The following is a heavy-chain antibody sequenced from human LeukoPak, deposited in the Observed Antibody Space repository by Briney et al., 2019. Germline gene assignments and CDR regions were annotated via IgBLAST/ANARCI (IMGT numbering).Heavy chain of an antibody. CDR1: GYSFTNYA. D-gene: IGHD1-1*01. Sequence: ASVKVSCKASGYSFTNYAMNWVRQDPGQGLEWMGWIETNTGTPTYAQGFTGRFVFSLDTSVSTACLQISGLKADDTGVYYCARDREGYLAWGQGTLVTVSS. CDR3: ARDREGYLA. V-gene: IGHV7-4-1*02. J-gene: IGHJ5*02. CDR2: IETNTGTP.